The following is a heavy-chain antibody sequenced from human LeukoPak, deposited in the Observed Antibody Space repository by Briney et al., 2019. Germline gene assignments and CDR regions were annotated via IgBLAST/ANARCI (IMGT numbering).Heavy chain of an antibody. CDR3: AREEDCSGGSCYVVY. J-gene: IGHJ4*02. V-gene: IGHV4-4*07. CDR2: IYTSGST. D-gene: IGHD2-15*01. Sequence: KPSETLSLTCTVSGGSISSYYWSWIRQPAGKGLEWIGRIYTSGSTNYNPSLKSRVTVSVDTSKNQFSLKLSSVTAADTAVYYCAREEDCSGGSCYVVYWGQGTLVTVSS. CDR1: GGSISSYY.